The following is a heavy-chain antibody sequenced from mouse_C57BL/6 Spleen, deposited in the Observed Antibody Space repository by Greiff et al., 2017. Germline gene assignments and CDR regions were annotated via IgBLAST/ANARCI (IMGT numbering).Heavy chain of an antibody. CDR1: GYTFTSYW. Sequence: VQLQQPGAELVRPGTSVKLSCKASGYTFTSYWMHWVKQRPGQGLEWIGVIDPSDSYTNYNQKFKGKATLTVDTSSSTAYMQLSSLTSEDSAVYYCARRDYDGYYNWYFDVWGTGTTVTVSS. CDR3: ARRDYDGYYNWYFDV. V-gene: IGHV1-59*01. J-gene: IGHJ1*03. CDR2: IDPSDSYT. D-gene: IGHD2-3*01.